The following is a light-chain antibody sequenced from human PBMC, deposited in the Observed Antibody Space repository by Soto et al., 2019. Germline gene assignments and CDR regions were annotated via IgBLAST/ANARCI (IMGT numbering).Light chain of an antibody. CDR1: QSVSTSY. V-gene: IGKV3-20*01. J-gene: IGKJ4*02. Sequence: EIVLTQSPGTLSLSPGARATLSCRASQSVSTSYLAWYQQKTGQAPRLLIYGASSRATGIPDRFSGSGSGTDFTLTITRLEPQDFAVYYCLQYGSSLTVGGGTRVEIK. CDR2: GAS. CDR3: LQYGSSLT.